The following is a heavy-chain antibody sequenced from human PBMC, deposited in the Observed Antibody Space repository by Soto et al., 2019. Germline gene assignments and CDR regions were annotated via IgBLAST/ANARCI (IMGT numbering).Heavy chain of an antibody. V-gene: IGHV1-2*02. CDR1: GYSFSEFR. Sequence: QVQLVQSGAEVKKPGASVKVSCKTSGYSFSEFRMHWVRQAPGQGLEWMGWVNPINGNTNYAQDLQGRVTMTRDASTKTGDMEVSSLTSDDTSTVYCARENWHFDYWGQGTLITVSS. CDR3: ARENWHFDY. CDR2: VNPINGNT. J-gene: IGHJ4*02.